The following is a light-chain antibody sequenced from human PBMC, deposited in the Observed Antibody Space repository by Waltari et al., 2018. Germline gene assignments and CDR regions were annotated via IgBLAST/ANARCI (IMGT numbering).Light chain of an antibody. CDR1: SSYVGGYNF. CDR2: DVS. CDR3: SSYTTSSTLV. J-gene: IGLJ1*01. V-gene: IGLV2-14*03. Sequence: QSALTQPASVSGSPGQSITVSCTGTSSYVGGYNFVSWYQQHPGKFPKLIIYDVSNRPSGCSNLVSGSKSGNTASLTISGLQAEDEADYYCSSYTTSSTLVFGTGTEVTVL.